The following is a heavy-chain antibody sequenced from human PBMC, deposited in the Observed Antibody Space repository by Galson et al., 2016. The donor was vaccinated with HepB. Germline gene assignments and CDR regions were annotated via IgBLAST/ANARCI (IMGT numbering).Heavy chain of an antibody. CDR1: GFTFSSYG. CDR3: AKDHPDYGDYCDY. D-gene: IGHD4-17*01. Sequence: SLRLSCAASGFTFSSYGLHWVRQAPGKGLEWVAVISSDGSDKLYVDSVKGRFTISRDHSQNTLYLQMSSLRAKDTAVYYCAKDHPDYGDYCDYWGQGTLGTVSS. J-gene: IGHJ4*02. CDR2: ISSDGSDK. V-gene: IGHV3-30*18.